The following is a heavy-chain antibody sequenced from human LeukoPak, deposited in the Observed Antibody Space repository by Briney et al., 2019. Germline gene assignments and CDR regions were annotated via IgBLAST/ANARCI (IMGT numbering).Heavy chain of an antibody. V-gene: IGHV3-13*01. CDR3: ARGSGDHSNPYYFDY. Sequence: GRSLRLSCAASGFTFSSYDMHWVRQATGKGLEWVSAIGTAGDTYYPGSVKGRFTISRENAKNSLYLQMNSLRAGDTAVYYCARGSGDHSNPYYFDYWGQGTLVTVSS. CDR2: IGTAGDT. D-gene: IGHD4-11*01. J-gene: IGHJ4*02. CDR1: GFTFSSYD.